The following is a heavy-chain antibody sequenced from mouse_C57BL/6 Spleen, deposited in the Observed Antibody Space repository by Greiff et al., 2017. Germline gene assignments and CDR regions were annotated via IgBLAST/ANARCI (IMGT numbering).Heavy chain of an antibody. Sequence: VQLQQSGAELVRPGASVKLSCTASGFNIKDDYMHWVKQRPEQGLEWIGWIDPENGDTEYASKFQGKATITADTSSNTASLQLSSLTSEDTAVYYCTTSGYRRSFYYAMDYWGQGTSVTVSS. CDR2: IDPENGDT. CDR1: GFNIKDDY. V-gene: IGHV14-4*01. D-gene: IGHD3-1*01. J-gene: IGHJ4*01. CDR3: TTSGYRRSFYYAMDY.